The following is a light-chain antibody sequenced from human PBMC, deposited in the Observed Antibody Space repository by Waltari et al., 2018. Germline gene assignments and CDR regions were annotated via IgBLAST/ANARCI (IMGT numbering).Light chain of an antibody. Sequence: QSVLTQPPSVSGAPGQRITISCTGTSSNIGAGYDVHWYLQLPGTAPKLLILGNTNRPSGVPNRFSASKSATSASLAITGLQAEDEADYYCQSYDSSLSGVIFGGGTKLTVL. J-gene: IGLJ2*01. V-gene: IGLV1-40*01. CDR2: GNT. CDR3: QSYDSSLSGVI. CDR1: SSNIGAGYD.